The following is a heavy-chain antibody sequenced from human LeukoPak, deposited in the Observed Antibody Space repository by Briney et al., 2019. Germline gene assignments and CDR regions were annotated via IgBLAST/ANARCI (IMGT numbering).Heavy chain of an antibody. D-gene: IGHD1-20*01. Sequence: SETLSLTCTVSGGSISSYYWGWIRQPPGKGLEWIGYIYYSGSTDYGPSLKSRVTISVDTSKSQFSLKLSSATAADTAVYYCAATRYDWNDPDYYFDYWGQGTLVTVSS. CDR3: AATRYDWNDPDYYFDY. CDR2: IYYSGST. CDR1: GGSISSYY. V-gene: IGHV4-59*08. J-gene: IGHJ4*02.